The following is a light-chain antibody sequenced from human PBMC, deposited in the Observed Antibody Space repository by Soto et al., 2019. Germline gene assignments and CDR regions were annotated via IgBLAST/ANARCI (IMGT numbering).Light chain of an antibody. CDR1: QSVRGTS. CDR3: QHYGSSPPIT. J-gene: IGKJ5*01. CDR2: DAS. V-gene: IGKV3-20*01. Sequence: EIVLTQSPGTLSLSPAERATLSCRASQSVRGTSLAWYQQKPGQAPRLLIYDASSRATGIPDRFSGGGSGTDFTLTISRLEPEDFAVYYCQHYGSSPPITFGQGARLEIK.